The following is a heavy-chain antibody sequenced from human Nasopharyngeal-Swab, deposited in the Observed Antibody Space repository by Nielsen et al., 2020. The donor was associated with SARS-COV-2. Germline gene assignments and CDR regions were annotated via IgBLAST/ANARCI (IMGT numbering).Heavy chain of an antibody. CDR2: ISGSGGVT. V-gene: IGHV3-23*01. CDR3: GGVDFDS. Sequence: WIRQPPGKGLEWVSGISGSGGVTTYADSVKGRFTISRDNSKNTLYLQMNSLRAEGTAVYYCGGVDFDSWGQGTLVTVSS. D-gene: IGHD3-16*01. J-gene: IGHJ4*02.